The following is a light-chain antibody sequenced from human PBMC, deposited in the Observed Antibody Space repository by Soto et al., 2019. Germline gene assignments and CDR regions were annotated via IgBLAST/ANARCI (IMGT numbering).Light chain of an antibody. J-gene: IGLJ2*01. Sequence: SYELTQPPSVSVAPGKTARITCGGNNIGSKSVHWYQQKPGQDPVLVIYYDNTRPSGIPERISGSNSGNTATLTFSRVEAGDEAYYYCQVWDTSSDHVVFGGGTKVTVL. CDR1: NIGSKS. CDR2: YDN. V-gene: IGLV3-21*04. CDR3: QVWDTSSDHVV.